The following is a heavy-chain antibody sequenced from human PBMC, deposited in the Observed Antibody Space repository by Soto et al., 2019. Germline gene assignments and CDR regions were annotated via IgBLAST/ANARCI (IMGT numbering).Heavy chain of an antibody. V-gene: IGHV1-69*11. Sequence: QVHLVQSGTEVKKPGSSVKVSCKASGGTFSSSGFSWVRQAPGQGLEWMGMIVPSLDTTNYAQKFQARVTITADEVTSTGYVELRSMRSEDAAVYYCASGPQPRYTADPYAVDVWGQGTRVIVSS. D-gene: IGHD3-16*02. CDR1: GGTFSSSG. CDR2: IVPSLDTT. J-gene: IGHJ6*02. CDR3: ASGPQPRYTADPYAVDV.